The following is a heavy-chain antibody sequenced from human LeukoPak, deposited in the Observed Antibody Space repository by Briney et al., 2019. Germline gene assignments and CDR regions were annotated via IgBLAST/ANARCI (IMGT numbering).Heavy chain of an antibody. J-gene: IGHJ4*02. CDR3: ARHTGSFSVDY. D-gene: IGHD1-1*01. CDR2: IYPGDSDT. V-gene: IGHV5-51*01. CDR1: GYSFTSYW. Sequence: HGESLKISCKGSGYSFTSYWIGWVRQMRGKGQEWMGIIYPGDSDTRYSPSFQGQVTISADKSISTAYLQWSSLEASDTAMYYCARHTGSFSVDYWGQGNLVTVSS.